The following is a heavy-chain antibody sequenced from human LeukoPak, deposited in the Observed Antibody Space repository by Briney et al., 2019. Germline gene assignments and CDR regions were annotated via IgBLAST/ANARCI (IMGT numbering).Heavy chain of an antibody. V-gene: IGHV4-31*03. Sequence: PSETLSLTCTVSGGSISSGGYYWSWIRQPPGKGLEWIGYMYDREKTDYNPSLRSRVIISLDTSKNQFSLKLNSVTAADTAVYYCARGQFWSGYSIWGQGTLVTVSS. CDR2: MYDREKT. D-gene: IGHD3-3*02. J-gene: IGHJ4*02. CDR1: GGSISSGGYY. CDR3: ARGQFWSGYSI.